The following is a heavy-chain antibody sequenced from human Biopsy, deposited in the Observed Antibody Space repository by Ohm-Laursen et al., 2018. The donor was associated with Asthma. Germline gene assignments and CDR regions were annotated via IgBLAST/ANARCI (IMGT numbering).Heavy chain of an antibody. CDR2: MSYDDSQT. CDR3: ARDGPELPTELDY. Sequence: RSLRLSCAASGFPISNYGMHWVRQAPGKGLEWVAVMSYDDSQTRYADSVKGRFTISRDNAKNSLYLQMNSLRAEDTAVYYCARDGPELPTELDYWGPGTLVTVSS. D-gene: IGHD1-14*01. J-gene: IGHJ4*02. V-gene: IGHV3-33*05. CDR1: GFPISNYG.